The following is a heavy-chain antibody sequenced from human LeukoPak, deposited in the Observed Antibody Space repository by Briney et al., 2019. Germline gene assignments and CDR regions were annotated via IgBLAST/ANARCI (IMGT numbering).Heavy chain of an antibody. CDR3: AVKGGYNDWDAPFDY. CDR1: GFTFSKYW. D-gene: IGHD5-12*01. Sequence: SGGSLRLSCAASGFTFSKYWMHWVRQAPGKGLVWVARVNGDGSSTTYADSVKGRFTVSRDNAKKALYLQMNSLGAEDTAVYYCAVKGGYNDWDAPFDYWGQGTLVTVSS. J-gene: IGHJ4*02. V-gene: IGHV3-74*01. CDR2: VNGDGSST.